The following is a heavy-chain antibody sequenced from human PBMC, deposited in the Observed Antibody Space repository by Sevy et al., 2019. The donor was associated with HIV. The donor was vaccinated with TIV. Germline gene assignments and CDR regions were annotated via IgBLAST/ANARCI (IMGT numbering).Heavy chain of an antibody. J-gene: IGHJ1*01. D-gene: IGHD2-2*02. CDR3: ASCSSTSCYIGTGYFQH. CDR1: GGSISSSSYY. Sequence: SETLSLTCTVSGGSISSSSYYWGWIRQPPGKGLEWIGSIYYSGSTYYNPSLKSRVTISVGTSKNQFSLKLSSVTAADTAVYYCASCSSTSCYIGTGYFQHWGQGTLVTVSS. CDR2: IYYSGST. V-gene: IGHV4-39*01.